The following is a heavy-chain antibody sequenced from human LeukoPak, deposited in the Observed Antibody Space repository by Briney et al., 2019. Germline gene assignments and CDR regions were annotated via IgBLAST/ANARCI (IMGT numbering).Heavy chain of an antibody. J-gene: IGHJ6*03. CDR3: ARVDSSGSRVGYYMDV. CDR1: GGSISSGGYY. Sequence: SETLSLTCTVSGGSISSGGYYWSWIRQPPGKGLEWIGYIYHSGSTYYNPSLKSRVTISVDRSKNQFSLKLSSVTAADTAVYYCARVDSSGSRVGYYMDVWGKGTTVTVSS. V-gene: IGHV4-30-2*01. CDR2: IYHSGST. D-gene: IGHD1-26*01.